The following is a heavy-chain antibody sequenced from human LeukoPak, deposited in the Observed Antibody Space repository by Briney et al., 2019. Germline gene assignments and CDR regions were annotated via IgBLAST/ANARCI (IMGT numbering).Heavy chain of an antibody. J-gene: IGHJ4*02. Sequence: GGSQRLSCAASGFTISTYGMHWVRQAPGKGLEWVAFIRYDGNNIRYADSVKGRFTISRDNSRDTLYLQMNSLRAEDTAVYYCATNLEYCSGGSCYSTPFDCWGQGTLVTVS. CDR2: IRYDGNNI. CDR3: ATNLEYCSGGSCYSTPFDC. D-gene: IGHD2-15*01. CDR1: GFTISTYG. V-gene: IGHV3-30*02.